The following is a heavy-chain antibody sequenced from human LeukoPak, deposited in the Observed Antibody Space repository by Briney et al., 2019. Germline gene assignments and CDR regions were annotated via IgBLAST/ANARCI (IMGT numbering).Heavy chain of an antibody. Sequence: PGGSLRLSCAASGFTFSSYAMSWVRQAPGKGLKWVSAISGSGGSTYYADSVKGRFTISRDNSKNTLYLQMNSLRAEDTAVYYCAQPTRDRGYYYYYYMDVWGKGTTVTVSS. V-gene: IGHV3-23*01. CDR2: ISGSGGST. J-gene: IGHJ6*03. CDR3: AQPTRDRGYYYYYYMDV. D-gene: IGHD5-24*01. CDR1: GFTFSSYA.